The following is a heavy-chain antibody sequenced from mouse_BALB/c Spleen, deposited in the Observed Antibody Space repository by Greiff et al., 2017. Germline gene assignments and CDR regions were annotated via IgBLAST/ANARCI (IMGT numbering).Heavy chain of an antibody. CDR1: GFSLTSYG. D-gene: IGHD1-2*01. CDR3: ARIHYYGHYAMDY. Sequence: QVQLKESGPGLVQPSQSLSITCTVSGFSLTSYGVHWVRQSPGKGLEWLGVIWSGGSTDYNAAFISRLSISKDNSKSQVFFKMNSLQANDTAIYYCARIHYYGHYAMDYWGQGTSVTVSS. CDR2: IWSGGST. V-gene: IGHV2-2*02. J-gene: IGHJ4*01.